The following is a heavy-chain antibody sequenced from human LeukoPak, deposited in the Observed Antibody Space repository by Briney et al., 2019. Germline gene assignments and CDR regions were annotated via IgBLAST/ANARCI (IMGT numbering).Heavy chain of an antibody. CDR2: IYHSGST. Sequence: SETLSLTCTVSGGSISSGGYYWSWIRQPPGKGLEWIGYIYHSGSTNYNPSLKSRVTISVDTSKSQFSLKLSSVTAADTAVYYCARHPYQLLLLDVWGQGTTVTVSS. J-gene: IGHJ6*02. CDR1: GGSISSGGYY. D-gene: IGHD2-2*01. V-gene: IGHV4-61*08. CDR3: ARHPYQLLLLDV.